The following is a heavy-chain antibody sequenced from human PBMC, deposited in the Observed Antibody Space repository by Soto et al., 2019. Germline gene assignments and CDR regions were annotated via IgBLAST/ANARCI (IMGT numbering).Heavy chain of an antibody. V-gene: IGHV4-4*02. CDR3: AQLDGGGY. J-gene: IGHJ4*02. CDR1: GGSISSNNW. CDR2: LYHDGNT. Sequence: QVQLQESGPGLVTPSGTLSLTCAVSGGSISSNNWWSWVRQPPGKGLEWIGELYHDGNTHYNPSLKRRVTISVDKSKNHFALILSSLTAADTAVYYCAQLDGGGYWGQGPLVTVSS. D-gene: IGHD1-1*01.